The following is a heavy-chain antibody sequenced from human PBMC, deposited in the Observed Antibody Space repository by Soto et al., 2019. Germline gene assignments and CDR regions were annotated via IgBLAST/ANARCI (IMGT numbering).Heavy chain of an antibody. CDR2: ITITGDTT. Sequence: EVQLVESEGGLVQPGGSLRLSCEASGFIFTTSDMSWVRQAPGKGLEWISSITITGDTTHYADSVKGRFTISRDNSRNTVDLQMNSLRVDDTAVYYGAKGGGGDHGYWGQGTLVAVSS. D-gene: IGHD2-21*02. V-gene: IGHV3-23*04. CDR1: GFIFTTSD. J-gene: IGHJ4*02. CDR3: AKGGGGDHGY.